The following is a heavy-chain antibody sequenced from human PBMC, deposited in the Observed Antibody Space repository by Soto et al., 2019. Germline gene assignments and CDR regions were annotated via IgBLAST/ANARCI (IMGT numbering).Heavy chain of an antibody. J-gene: IGHJ6*02. V-gene: IGHV4-61*01. D-gene: IGHD6-19*01. CDR3: ARGGSTAVAGNRGYYYGMDV. Sequence: SETLSLTCTVSGGSVSSDTHYWSWIRQPPGKRLEWIGFIYSSGSTNYNPSLKSRVTMSVDTSKNQFSLKLRSVIVADTAVYYCARGGSTAVAGNRGYYYGMDVWGQGTTVTVSS. CDR1: GGSVSSDTHY. CDR2: IYSSGST.